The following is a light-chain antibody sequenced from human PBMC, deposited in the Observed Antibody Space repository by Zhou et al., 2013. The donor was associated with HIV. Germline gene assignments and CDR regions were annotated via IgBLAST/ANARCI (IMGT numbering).Light chain of an antibody. CDR3: MQALQSPWT. J-gene: IGKJ1*01. V-gene: IGKV2-28*01. CDR1: QSLLYINGYNY. Sequence: EIVMNQSPLSLPVTPGEPASMSCRSSQSLLYINGYNYLDWYLQKPGQSPQLLIYLASIRASGVPDRFSGSGSGTDFTLRISRVEAEDVGVYYCMQALQSPWTFGQGTKVEIK. CDR2: LAS.